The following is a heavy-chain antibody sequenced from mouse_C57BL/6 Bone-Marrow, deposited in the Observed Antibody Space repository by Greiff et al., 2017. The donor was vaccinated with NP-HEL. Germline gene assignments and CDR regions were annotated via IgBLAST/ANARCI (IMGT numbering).Heavy chain of an antibody. D-gene: IGHD1-1*01. V-gene: IGHV2-9-1*01. Sequence: QGVESGPGLVAPSQSLSITCTVSGFSLTSYAISWVRQPPGKGLEWLGVIWTGGGTNYNSALKSRLNISKDNSKSQVFLKMNSLQTDDTARYYCARNLNYYGSSNAMDYWGQGTSVTVSS. J-gene: IGHJ4*01. CDR2: IWTGGGT. CDR3: ARNLNYYGSSNAMDY. CDR1: GFSLTSYA.